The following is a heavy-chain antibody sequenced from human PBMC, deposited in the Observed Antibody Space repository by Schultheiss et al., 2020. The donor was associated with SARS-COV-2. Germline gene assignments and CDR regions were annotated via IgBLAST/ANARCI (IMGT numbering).Heavy chain of an antibody. Sequence: GSLRLSCVASGFTFSDYAINWVRQAPGKGLEWVSDISASGGTTYYAASVRGRFTVSRDNSKNTLYLQMNSLRAEDTAVYYCAKDLGCYNYYAMDVWGQGTTVTVSS. V-gene: IGHV3-23*01. J-gene: IGHJ6*02. CDR2: ISASGGTT. CDR3: AKDLGCYNYYAMDV. CDR1: GFTFSDYA. D-gene: IGHD3-16*01.